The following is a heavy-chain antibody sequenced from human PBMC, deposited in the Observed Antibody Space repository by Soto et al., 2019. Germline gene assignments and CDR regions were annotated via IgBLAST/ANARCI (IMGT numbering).Heavy chain of an antibody. J-gene: IGHJ5*02. V-gene: IGHV1-69*02. CDR2: IIPILGIA. Sequence: GASVKVSCKASGGTFSSYTISWVRQAPGQGLEWMGRIIPILGIANYAQKFQGRVTITADKSTSTAYMELSSLRSEDTAVYYCATYENRGIVVVEAWFDPWGQGTLVTVSS. CDR3: ATYENRGIVVVEAWFDP. D-gene: IGHD2-2*01. CDR1: GGTFSSYT.